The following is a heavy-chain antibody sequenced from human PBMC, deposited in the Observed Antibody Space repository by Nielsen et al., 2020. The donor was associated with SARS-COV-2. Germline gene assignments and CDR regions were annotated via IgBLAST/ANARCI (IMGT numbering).Heavy chain of an antibody. CDR3: ARGLGYSYGYGVDY. Sequence: SETLSLTCSVSGDSVSSGTYYWTWIRQPPGKGLEWIGYIYYRGSTKYNPSLQSRVTISVDTSENQLSLKLRSVTAADTAVYYCARGLGYSYGYGVDYWGQGTLVTVSA. CDR1: GDSVSSGTYY. D-gene: IGHD5-18*01. V-gene: IGHV4-61*01. J-gene: IGHJ4*02. CDR2: IYYRGST.